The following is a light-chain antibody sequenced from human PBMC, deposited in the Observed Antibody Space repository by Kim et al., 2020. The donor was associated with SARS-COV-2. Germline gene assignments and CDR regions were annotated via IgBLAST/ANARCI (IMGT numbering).Light chain of an antibody. J-gene: IGLJ2*01. Sequence: VSPGQTATITCSGDKLGNKYACWYQQKSGQSPVLILYQDKRRPSGIPERFSGSNSGNTATLTISGTQSMDEADYYCQTLDSGAVFFGGGTQLTVL. CDR2: QDK. CDR3: QTLDSGAVF. V-gene: IGLV3-1*01. CDR1: KLGNKY.